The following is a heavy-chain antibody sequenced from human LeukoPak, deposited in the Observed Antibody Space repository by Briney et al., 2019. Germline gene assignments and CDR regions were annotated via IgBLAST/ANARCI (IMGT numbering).Heavy chain of an antibody. CDR1: GSTFSSYS. CDR2: ISSSSSYI. J-gene: IGHJ5*02. V-gene: IGHV3-21*01. D-gene: IGHD3-10*01. Sequence: PGGSLRLSCAASGSTFSSYSMNRVRQAPGKGLEWVSSISSSSSYIYYADSVKGRFTISRDNAKNSLYLQMNSLRAEDTAVYYCARGDRSGNYYGSGSPWGQGTLVTVSS. CDR3: ARGDRSGNYYGSGSP.